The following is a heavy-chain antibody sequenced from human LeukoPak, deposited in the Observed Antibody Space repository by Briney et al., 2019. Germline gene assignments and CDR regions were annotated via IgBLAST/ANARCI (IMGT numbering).Heavy chain of an antibody. V-gene: IGHV3-7*01. D-gene: IGHD1-1*01. Sequence: PGASLRLSCAASGFTFTDHWMSWVRQAPGKGLERVANINQDGSEKFYVDSVKGRFTISRDNAKNSLYLQMNSLRAEDTAVYYCAEGTTGWGQGTLVTVSS. J-gene: IGHJ4*02. CDR3: AEGTTG. CDR1: GFTFTDHW. CDR2: INQDGSEK.